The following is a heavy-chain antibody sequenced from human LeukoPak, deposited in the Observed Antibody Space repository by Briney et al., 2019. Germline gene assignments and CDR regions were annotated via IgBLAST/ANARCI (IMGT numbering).Heavy chain of an antibody. J-gene: IGHJ4*02. CDR1: GGSISSYY. V-gene: IGHV4-34*01. D-gene: IGHD3-10*01. CDR2: INHSGST. CDR3: ARGLGGGMAH. Sequence: SETLSLTCTVSGGSISSYYWSWIRQPPGKGLEWIGEINHSGSTNYNPSLKSRVTISVDTSKNQFSLKLSSVTAADTAVYYCARGLGGGMAHWGQGTLVTVSS.